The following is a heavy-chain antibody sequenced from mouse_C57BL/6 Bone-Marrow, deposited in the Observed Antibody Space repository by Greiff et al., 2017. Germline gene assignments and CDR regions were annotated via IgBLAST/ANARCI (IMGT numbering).Heavy chain of an antibody. J-gene: IGHJ2*01. D-gene: IGHD2-13*01. Sequence: QVQLQQSGPELVKPGASVKITCKASGYAFTSSWMNWVKQRPGKGLEWIGRIYPGDGDTYYNEKFKGKATLTVEKASSTAYMQISSLTSEDSAVYFWADAGDVEGTDYWGQGNTLTVSS. CDR1: GYAFTSSW. CDR3: ADAGDVEGTDY. V-gene: IGHV1-82*01. CDR2: IYPGDGDT.